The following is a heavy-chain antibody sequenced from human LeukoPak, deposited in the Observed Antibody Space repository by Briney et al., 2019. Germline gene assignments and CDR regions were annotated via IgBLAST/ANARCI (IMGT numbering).Heavy chain of an antibody. CDR1: GGSISSYY. D-gene: IGHD3-3*01. J-gene: IGHJ6*03. Sequence: SETLSLTCTVSGGSISSYYWGWIRQPPGKGLEWIGSIYHSGSTYYNPSLKSRVTVSRDTSKNQISLKLSSVTAADTAVYYCARVRVFGVVIVRGFYYYYMDVWGKGTTVTVSS. CDR2: IYHSGST. V-gene: IGHV4-38-2*02. CDR3: ARVRVFGVVIVRGFYYYYMDV.